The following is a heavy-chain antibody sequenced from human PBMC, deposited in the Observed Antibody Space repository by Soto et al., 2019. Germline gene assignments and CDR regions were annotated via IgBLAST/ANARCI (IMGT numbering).Heavy chain of an antibody. J-gene: IGHJ6*02. D-gene: IGHD1-1*01. CDR1: GGSFSGYY. V-gene: IGHV4-34*01. CDR3: ARSTGTTSEVSYYYYYGMDV. Sequence: QVQLQQWGAGLLKPSETLSLTCAVYGGSFSGYYWSWIRQPPGKGLEWIGEINHSGSTNYNPSLKSRVTISVDTSKNQFSLKLSAVTAADTAVYYCARSTGTTSEVSYYYYYGMDVWGQGTTVTVSS. CDR2: INHSGST.